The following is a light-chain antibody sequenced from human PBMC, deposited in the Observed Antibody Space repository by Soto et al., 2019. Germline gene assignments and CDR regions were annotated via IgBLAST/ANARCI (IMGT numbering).Light chain of an antibody. Sequence: DIQMTQSPSTLSGSVGDRATITCRASQTISSWLAWYQQKPGKAPKLLIYKASTLKSGVPSRFSGSGSGTEFTLTMSSLQSEDFAVYYCKQYNNWPITVGQGKRLEIK. CDR2: KAS. V-gene: IGKV1-5*03. CDR3: KQYNNWPIT. CDR1: QTISSW. J-gene: IGKJ5*01.